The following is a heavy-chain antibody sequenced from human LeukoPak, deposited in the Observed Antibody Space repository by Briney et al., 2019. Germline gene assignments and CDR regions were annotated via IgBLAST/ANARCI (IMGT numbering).Heavy chain of an antibody. V-gene: IGHV3-73*01. D-gene: IGHD3-10*01. CDR3: IRHVEFQRPY. Sequence: LAGGSLRLCCAASGMSLSDSAMNWVRQAPGKGLEWLAHIRSRTKGYATAYAASVTGRFVISRDDVKNMAFLQMTSLETEDTAVYYCIRHVEFQRPYWAQGVQVTVSS. CDR2: IRSRTKGYAT. CDR1: GMSLSDSA. J-gene: IGHJ4*02.